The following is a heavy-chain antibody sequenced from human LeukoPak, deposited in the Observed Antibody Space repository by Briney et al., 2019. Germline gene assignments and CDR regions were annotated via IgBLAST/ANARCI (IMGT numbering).Heavy chain of an antibody. CDR2: MYYSGST. CDR3: ARPYYYDSRIDP. D-gene: IGHD3-22*01. Sequence: SETLSLTCTVSGGSISSGDYYWSWIPQPPGKGLEWITYMYYSGSTYYTPSRKSPVTIAADTSKNQLSLKLSSVTAADTAVYYCARPYYYDSRIDPWGQGILVTVSS. V-gene: IGHV4-30-4*01. J-gene: IGHJ5*02. CDR1: GGSISSGDYY.